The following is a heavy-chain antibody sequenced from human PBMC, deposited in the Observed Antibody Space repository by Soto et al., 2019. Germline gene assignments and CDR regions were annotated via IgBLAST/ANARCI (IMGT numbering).Heavy chain of an antibody. V-gene: IGHV1-69*02. CDR3: ATRPDYGDYVLDY. D-gene: IGHD4-17*01. CDR2: IIPILGIA. Sequence: ASVKVSCKASGGTFSSYTISWVRQAPGQGLEWMGRIIPILGIANYAQKFQGRVTITADKSTSTAYMELSSLRSEDTAVYYCATRPDYGDYVLDYWGQGTLVTVSS. CDR1: GGTFSSYT. J-gene: IGHJ4*02.